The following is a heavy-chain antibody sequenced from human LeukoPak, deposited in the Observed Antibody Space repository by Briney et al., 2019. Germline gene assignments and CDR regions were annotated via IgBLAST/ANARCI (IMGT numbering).Heavy chain of an antibody. V-gene: IGHV3-11*04. Sequence: GGSLRLSCAASGFTFSDYYMSWIRQAPGKGLEWVSYISSSGSTIYYADSLKGRFTISRDNSKNTLYLQMNSLRAEDTAVYYCAKDRVEYYYDSSGYYYPDAFDIWGQGTMVTVSS. CDR1: GFTFSDYY. D-gene: IGHD3-22*01. CDR3: AKDRVEYYYDSSGYYYPDAFDI. CDR2: ISSSGSTI. J-gene: IGHJ3*02.